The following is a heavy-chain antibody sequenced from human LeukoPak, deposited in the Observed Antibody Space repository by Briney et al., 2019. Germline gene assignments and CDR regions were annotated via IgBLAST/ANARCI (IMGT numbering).Heavy chain of an antibody. CDR1: GFTFSSYA. V-gene: IGHV3-23*01. Sequence: PGGSLRLSCAASGFTFSSYAMSWVRQAPGKGLEWVSAISGSGGSTYYADSVKGRFTISRDNSKNTLYLQMNSLRAEDTAVYYCAKDCSGGSCYDNYYFDYWGQGTLVTVSS. CDR2: ISGSGGST. CDR3: AKDCSGGSCYDNYYFDY. J-gene: IGHJ4*02. D-gene: IGHD2-15*01.